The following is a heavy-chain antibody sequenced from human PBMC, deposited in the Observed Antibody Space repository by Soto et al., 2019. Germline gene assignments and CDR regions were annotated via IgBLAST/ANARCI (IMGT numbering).Heavy chain of an antibody. J-gene: IGHJ4*02. Sequence: PSETLSLTCTVSGGSISTYYWSWIQQPPGGTLEWIGYIYASGATTYNPSLESRVTMSVDMPNNEFSLELTSLTAADTAVYYCARSHSFDGSIYHYYFDFWGQGTLVTVSS. CDR2: IYASGAT. V-gene: IGHV4-59*01. CDR3: ARSHSFDGSIYHYYFDF. D-gene: IGHD3-10*01. CDR1: GGSISTYY.